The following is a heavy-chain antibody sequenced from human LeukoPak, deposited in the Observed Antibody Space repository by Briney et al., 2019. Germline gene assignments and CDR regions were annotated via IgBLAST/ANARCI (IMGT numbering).Heavy chain of an antibody. D-gene: IGHD3-3*01. CDR3: AKSAPEYYDFWSGADY. CDR1: GFAFSSYA. V-gene: IGHV3-23*01. CDR2: ISGSGGST. J-gene: IGHJ4*02. Sequence: GGSLRLSCAASGFAFSSYAMSWVRQAPGKGLEWVSAISGSGGSTYYADSVKGRFTISRDNSKNTLYPQMNSLRAEDTAVYYCAKSAPEYYDFWSGADYWGQGTLVTVSS.